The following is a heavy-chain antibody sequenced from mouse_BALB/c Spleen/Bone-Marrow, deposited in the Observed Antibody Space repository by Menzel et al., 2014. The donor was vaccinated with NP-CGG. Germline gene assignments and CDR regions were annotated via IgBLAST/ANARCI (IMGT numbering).Heavy chain of an antibody. J-gene: IGHJ3*01. V-gene: IGHV1-54*01. CDR3: AREIITSFAY. CDR1: GYAFTNYL. Sequence: QVQLKQSGAELVRPGTSVKVSCKASGYAFTNYLIEWVKRRPGQGLEWIGVINPGSGGTNYNEKFKGKATLTADKSSSTAYMQLSSLTSDDSAVYFCAREIITSFAYWGQGTLVTVSA. CDR2: INPGSGGT. D-gene: IGHD1-1*01.